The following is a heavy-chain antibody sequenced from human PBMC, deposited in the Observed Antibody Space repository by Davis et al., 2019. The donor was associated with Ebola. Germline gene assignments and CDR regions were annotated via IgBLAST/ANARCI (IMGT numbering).Heavy chain of an antibody. CDR2: IYYSGST. CDR3: ARLDAY. V-gene: IGHV4-59*01. Sequence: SETLSLTCTVSGGSISSYYWSWIRQPPGKGLEWIGYIYYSGSTNYNPSLKSRVTISVDTSKNQFSLKLSSVTAADTAVYYCARLDAYWGQGTLVTVSS. J-gene: IGHJ4*02. CDR1: GGSISSYY. D-gene: IGHD1-1*01.